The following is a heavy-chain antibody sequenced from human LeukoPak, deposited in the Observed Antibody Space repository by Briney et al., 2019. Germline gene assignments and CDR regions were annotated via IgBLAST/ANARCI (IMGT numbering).Heavy chain of an antibody. CDR1: GYTFTTYY. V-gene: IGHV1-46*01. J-gene: IGHJ4*02. CDR2: IQPDYGTT. CDR3: SRNAASGFDI. Sequence: ASVKVSCKASGYTFTTYYLYWVRQAPGQGLECVGMIQPDYGTTSYSQKFQGRVTITRDMSTSTLYMELSSLTSEDTAVYYCSRNAASGFDIWGQGTRVTVSS.